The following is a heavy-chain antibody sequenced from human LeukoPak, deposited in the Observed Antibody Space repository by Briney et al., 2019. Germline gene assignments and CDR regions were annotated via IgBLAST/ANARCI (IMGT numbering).Heavy chain of an antibody. CDR3: ARERSDILTQGYYMDV. CDR2: ISFDASNK. CDR1: GFTFSDYY. Sequence: GGSLRLSCAASGFTFSDYYMSWIRQAPDKGLEWVAVISFDASNKYYADSVKGRFTISRDNAKNSLYLQMNSLRAEDTAVYYCARERSDILTQGYYMDVWGKGTTVTISS. D-gene: IGHD3-9*01. J-gene: IGHJ6*03. V-gene: IGHV3-30*03.